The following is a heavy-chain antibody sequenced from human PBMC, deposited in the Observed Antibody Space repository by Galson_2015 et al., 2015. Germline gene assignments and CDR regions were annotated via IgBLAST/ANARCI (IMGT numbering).Heavy chain of an antibody. CDR1: GYSFTSYW. Sequence: QSGAEVKKPGESLTISCKGSGYSFTSYWIGWVRQMPGKGLEWMGIIYPGDSDTRYSLSFQGQVTISADKSISTAYLQWSSLKASDPAMYYCARHYSSSWAYFDYWGQGTLVTVSS. J-gene: IGHJ4*02. D-gene: IGHD6-13*01. V-gene: IGHV5-51*01. CDR2: IYPGDSDT. CDR3: ARHYSSSWAYFDY.